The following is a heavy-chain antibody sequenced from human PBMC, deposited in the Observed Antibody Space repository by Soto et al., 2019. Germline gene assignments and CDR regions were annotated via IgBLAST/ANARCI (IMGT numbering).Heavy chain of an antibody. CDR2: IYPDSGGT. V-gene: IGHV1-2*02. CDR1: GYTFTGFY. D-gene: IGHD3-9*01. J-gene: IGHJ4*02. CDR3: RVTGVAEVDY. Sequence: QVQLVQSGAEVKKPGASVKVSCRASGYTFTGFYIHWVRQAPGQGLESMGWIYPDSGGTDYAQKVQGRVTMTRDTSISTAYMELSSLRSDDTAIYYCRVTGVAEVDYWGQGTLVTVSS.